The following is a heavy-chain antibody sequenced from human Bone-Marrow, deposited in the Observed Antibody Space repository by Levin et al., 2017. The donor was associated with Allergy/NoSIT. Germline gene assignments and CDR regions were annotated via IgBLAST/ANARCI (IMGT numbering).Heavy chain of an antibody. CDR2: IHYTGST. D-gene: IGHD4-23*01. CDR3: ARRLGPTVVTWTYYGMDV. J-gene: IGHJ6*02. CDR1: GSLSGYY. V-gene: IGHV4-59*01. Sequence: SQTLSLTCTVSGSLSGYYWSWIRQPPGKGLEWIGYIHYTGSTNYNPSLESRVTISVDTSMNQFSLKLSSVTAADTAVYYCARRLGPTVVTWTYYGMDVWGQGTTVTVSS.